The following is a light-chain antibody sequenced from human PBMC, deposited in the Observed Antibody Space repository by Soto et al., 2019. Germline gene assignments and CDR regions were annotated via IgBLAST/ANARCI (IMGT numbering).Light chain of an antibody. CDR2: AAS. CDR3: QQLNSYPIT. J-gene: IGKJ5*01. CDR1: QGISSY. Sequence: DIQLTQSPSFLSASVGDRVTITCRASQGISSYLAWYQQKPGKAPKLLIYAASTLQSGVPSRFSGSGSGTECTLTFSSLQPEDFATYYCQQLNSYPITFGQGTRLEIK. V-gene: IGKV1-9*01.